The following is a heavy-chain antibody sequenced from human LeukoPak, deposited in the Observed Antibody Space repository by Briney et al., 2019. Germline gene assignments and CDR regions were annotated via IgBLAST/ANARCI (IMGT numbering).Heavy chain of an antibody. V-gene: IGHV1-18*01. J-gene: IGHJ4*02. CDR1: GYTFTSYG. CDR3: ARDPGYSSGWYGQLGY. D-gene: IGHD6-19*01. Sequence: ASVKVSCKASGYTFTSYGISWVRQAPGQGLEWMGWISAYNGNTNYAQKLQGRVTMTTDTSTSTAYMELRSLRPDDSAVYYCARDPGYSSGWYGQLGYWGQGTLVTVSS. CDR2: ISAYNGNT.